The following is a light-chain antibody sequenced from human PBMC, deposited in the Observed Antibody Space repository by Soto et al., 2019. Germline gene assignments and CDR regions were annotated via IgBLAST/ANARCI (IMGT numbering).Light chain of an antibody. Sequence: QSVLTQPPSVSAAPGQKVTISCSGSSSNIGDNYVSWYQQFPGTAPKLLIYDNSKRPSGIPDRFSGSKSGTSATLGITGLQTGDEADYYCGTWDSSLNSWVLGGGTKLTVL. CDR1: SSNIGDNY. CDR2: DNS. V-gene: IGLV1-51*01. J-gene: IGLJ3*02. CDR3: GTWDSSLNSWV.